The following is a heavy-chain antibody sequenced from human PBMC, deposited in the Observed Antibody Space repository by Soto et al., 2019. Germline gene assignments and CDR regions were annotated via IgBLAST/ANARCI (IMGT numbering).Heavy chain of an antibody. Sequence: EVQLVESGGGLLKPGGSLSLSGAASGFTFGNAWRSWVGQAPGKGLEWVGRIKSKTDGGTTDYAAPVKGRFTISRDDSKNTLYLQMNSLKTEDTAVYYCTTRLAGIADYWGQGTLVTVSS. J-gene: IGHJ4*02. CDR1: GFTFGNAW. V-gene: IGHV3-15*01. D-gene: IGHD6-13*01. CDR2: IKSKTDGGTT. CDR3: TTRLAGIADY.